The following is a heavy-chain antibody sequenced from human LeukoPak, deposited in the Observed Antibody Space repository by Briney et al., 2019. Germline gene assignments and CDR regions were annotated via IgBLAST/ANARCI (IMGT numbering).Heavy chain of an antibody. J-gene: IGHJ4*02. CDR1: GFTFSSYA. Sequence: GGSLRLSCAASGFTFSSYAMHWVRQAPGKGLEWVAVISYDGSNKYYADSVKGRFTISRDNPKNTLYLQMNSLRAEDTAVYYCAREGVLDYGDHYGPFDYWGQGTLVTVSS. D-gene: IGHD4-17*01. CDR3: AREGVLDYGDHYGPFDY. CDR2: ISYDGSNK. V-gene: IGHV3-30-3*01.